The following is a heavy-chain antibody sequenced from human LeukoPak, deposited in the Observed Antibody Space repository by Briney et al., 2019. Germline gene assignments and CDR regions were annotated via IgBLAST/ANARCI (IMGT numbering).Heavy chain of an antibody. D-gene: IGHD6-19*01. CDR2: ISYDGSNK. CDR3: ARDSPDPSSGWYWGIDY. J-gene: IGHJ4*02. V-gene: IGHV3-30*19. Sequence: PGRSLRLSCAASGFTFSSYGMHWVRQAPGKGLEWVAVISYDGSNKYYADSVKGRFTISRDNSKNTLYLQMNSLRAEDTAVYYCARDSPDPSSGWYWGIDYWGQGTLVTVSS. CDR1: GFTFSSYG.